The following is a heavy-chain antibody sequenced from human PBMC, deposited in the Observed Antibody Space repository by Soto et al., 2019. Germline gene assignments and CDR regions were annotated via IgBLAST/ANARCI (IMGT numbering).Heavy chain of an antibody. J-gene: IGHJ4*02. Sequence: EVQLVESGGGLVQPGRSLRLSCAASGFTFDDYAMHWVRRVPGKGLEWVSSISWNSNIIGYADSVKGRFTISRDNAKNSLYLQMNSMRPEDTALYYKAKGGPDGFCSGGRRYFDYWGQGTLVTVST. V-gene: IGHV3-9*01. CDR1: GFTFDDYA. CDR3: AKGGPDGFCSGGRRYFDY. CDR2: ISWNSNII. D-gene: IGHD2-15*01.